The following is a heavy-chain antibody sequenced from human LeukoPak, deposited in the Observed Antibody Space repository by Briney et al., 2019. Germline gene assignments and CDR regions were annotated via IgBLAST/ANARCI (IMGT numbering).Heavy chain of an antibody. CDR1: GYTFTDYY. CDR2: INPKSGGT. CDR3: ARANALYCSSTSCLFDY. D-gene: IGHD2-2*01. Sequence: GASVKVSCKASGYTFTDYYINWVRQAPGQGLEWIAWINPKSGGTYYAQNFDDRITLTRDTSISTAYMELSRLRSDDTAIYYCARANALYCSSTSCLFDYWGQGTLVTVSS. J-gene: IGHJ4*02. V-gene: IGHV1-2*02.